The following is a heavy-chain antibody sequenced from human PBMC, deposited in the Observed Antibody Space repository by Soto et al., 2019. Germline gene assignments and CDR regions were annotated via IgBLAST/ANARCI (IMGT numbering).Heavy chain of an antibody. Sequence: QVQLVESGGGVVQPGTSLRLSCAASGFTFSSYGMHWVRQAPGKGPEWVAVIWFDGSNEYYGDSVKGRFTISRDNSKNTLYLQMNSLRAEDTAVYYCARSADYDYYYAMDVWGQGTTVTVSS. CDR1: GFTFSSYG. CDR2: IWFDGSNE. J-gene: IGHJ6*02. CDR3: ARSADYDYYYAMDV. V-gene: IGHV3-33*01.